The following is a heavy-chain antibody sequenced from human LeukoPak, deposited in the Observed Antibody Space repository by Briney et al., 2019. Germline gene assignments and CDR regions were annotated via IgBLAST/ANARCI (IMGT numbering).Heavy chain of an antibody. CDR1: GYTFTSHY. D-gene: IGHD6-13*01. Sequence: ASVKVSCKASGYTFTSHYMHWVRQAPGQGLEWMGIINPSGDSTSYAQKFQGRVTMTRDTSTSTVYMELSSLRSEDTAVYYCASSYSKPLYGMDVWGQGTTVTVSS. CDR2: INPSGDST. V-gene: IGHV1-46*01. CDR3: ASSYSKPLYGMDV. J-gene: IGHJ6*02.